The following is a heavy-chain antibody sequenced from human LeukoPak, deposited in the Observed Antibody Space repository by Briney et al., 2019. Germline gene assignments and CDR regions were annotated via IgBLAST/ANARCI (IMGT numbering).Heavy chain of an antibody. V-gene: IGHV1-8*01. J-gene: IGHJ6*02. CDR1: GYTFTSYD. D-gene: IGHD2-2*01. Sequence: ASVKVSCKASGYTFTSYDINWVRQATGQGLEWMGWMNPNSGNTGYAQKFRGRVAMTRNTSISTAYMELSSLRSEDTAVYYCARVKDIVVVPAATVHYYYGMDVWGQGTTVTVSS. CDR3: ARVKDIVVVPAATVHYYYGMDV. CDR2: MNPNSGNT.